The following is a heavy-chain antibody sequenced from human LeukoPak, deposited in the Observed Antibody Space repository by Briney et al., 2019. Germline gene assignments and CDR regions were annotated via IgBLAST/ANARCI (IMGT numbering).Heavy chain of an antibody. J-gene: IGHJ4*02. CDR3: ARMRYGDYVGDLDY. CDR2: IDWDDDK. V-gene: IGHV2-70*01. D-gene: IGHD4-17*01. CDR1: GFSLSTRGMC. Sequence: SGPTLVNPTQTLTLTCTFSGFSLSTRGMCVSWIRQPPGKALEWLALIDWDDDKYYSTSLKTRLTISKDTSKNQVVLTMTNMDPVDTATYYCARMRYGDYVGDLDYWGQGTLVTVSS.